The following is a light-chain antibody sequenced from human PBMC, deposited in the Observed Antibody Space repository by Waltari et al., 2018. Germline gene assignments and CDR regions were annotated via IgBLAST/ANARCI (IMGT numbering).Light chain of an antibody. CDR2: GAS. J-gene: IGKJ4*01. Sequence: DIQMTKSPSSLSASVGDRVTITCRASQSIANYLNWYQQRPGKVPELLIYGASTLRSVVPSRISGSGSGRDFTLTISSLQPEDFASYYCQQSYSTPFTFGGGTKVEIK. V-gene: IGKV1-39*01. CDR1: QSIANY. CDR3: QQSYSTPFT.